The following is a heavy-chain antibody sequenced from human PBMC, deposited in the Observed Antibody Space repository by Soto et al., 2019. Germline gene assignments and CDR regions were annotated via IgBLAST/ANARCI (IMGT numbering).Heavy chain of an antibody. CDR3: ASPHSSDWYGGFDY. CDR2: ISWNGGSI. V-gene: IGHV3-9*01. Sequence: GGSLRLSCAASGFTFNDYAMHWVRQAPGKGLEWVSGISWNGGSIGYADSVKGRFTISRDNAKKSLYLQMNSLRAEDTALYYCASPHSSDWYGGFDYWGQGTLVTVSS. CDR1: GFTFNDYA. J-gene: IGHJ4*02. D-gene: IGHD6-19*01.